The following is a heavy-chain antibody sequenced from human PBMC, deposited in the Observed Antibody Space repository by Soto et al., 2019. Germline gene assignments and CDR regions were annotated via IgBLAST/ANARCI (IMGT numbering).Heavy chain of an antibody. CDR1: GGSFSGYY. CDR2: INPSGST. V-gene: IGHV4-34*01. D-gene: IGHD2-15*01. CDR3: ARVPASELFPFYYYIYV. J-gene: IGHJ6*03. Sequence: WETLSLSCAVYGGSFSGYYRSCIRQPPGKGLEWIGEINPSGSTDYNPSLKSRVTISVDTAKNQFSLTLSSVTAADTAVYYSARVPASELFPFYYYIYVWGKGTTVTVSS.